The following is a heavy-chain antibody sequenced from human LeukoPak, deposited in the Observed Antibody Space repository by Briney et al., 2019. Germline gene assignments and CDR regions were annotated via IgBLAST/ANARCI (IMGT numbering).Heavy chain of an antibody. CDR3: TRDTVGVTDY. D-gene: IGHD1-26*01. V-gene: IGHV3-7*01. CDR1: GFTFSSSW. Sequence: GGSLRLSCAASGFTFSSSWMTWVRQPPGKGLEWVASIKQDESEKHYVDSVKGRFTISRDNAKNSLYLQMNSLRAEDTALYYCTRDTVGVTDYWGQGTLVTVSS. J-gene: IGHJ4*02. CDR2: IKQDESEK.